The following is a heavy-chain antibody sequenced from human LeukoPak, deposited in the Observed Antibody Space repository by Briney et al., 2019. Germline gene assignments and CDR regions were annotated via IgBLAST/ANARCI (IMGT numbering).Heavy chain of an antibody. Sequence: GGSLRLSCAASGFTFSSYSMNWVRQAPGKGLEWVSSISSGCTYIYYADSVKGRFTISRDNAKNSLYLQMNSLRAEDTAVYYCARKGIAVAGASDAFDIWGQGTMVTVSS. D-gene: IGHD6-19*01. CDR3: ARKGIAVAGASDAFDI. CDR1: GFTFSSYS. CDR2: ISSGCTYI. J-gene: IGHJ3*02. V-gene: IGHV3-21*01.